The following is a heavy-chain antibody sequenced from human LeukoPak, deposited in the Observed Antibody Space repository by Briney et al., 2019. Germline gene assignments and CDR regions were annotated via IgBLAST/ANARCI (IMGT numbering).Heavy chain of an antibody. V-gene: IGHV3-7*01. CDR3: ARGPDYGDRLDYFDY. D-gene: IGHD4-17*01. CDR1: GSTFSRHW. J-gene: IGHJ4*02. Sequence: GRSLRLSCAPSGSTFSRHWMGWVRQAPGKGPEWVASIKQDVSQYYVDSVKGRFIISRDNAKNSLYLQMNSLRAEDPAVYSCARGPDYGDRLDYFDYWGQGTLVTVSS. CDR2: IKQDVSQ.